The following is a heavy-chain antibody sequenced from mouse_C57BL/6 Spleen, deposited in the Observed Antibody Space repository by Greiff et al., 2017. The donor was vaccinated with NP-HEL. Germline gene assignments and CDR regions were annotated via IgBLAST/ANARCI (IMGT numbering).Heavy chain of an antibody. Sequence: QVQLQQSGPELVKPGASMKLSCKASGYTFTSYDINWVKQRPGQGLEWIGCIYPRDGSTKYNEKFKGKATLTVDTSSSTAYMELHSLTSEDSAVYFCARDDYDENYFDYWGQGTTLTVSS. CDR3: ARDDYDENYFDY. V-gene: IGHV1-85*01. J-gene: IGHJ2*01. CDR1: GYTFTSYD. D-gene: IGHD2-4*01. CDR2: IYPRDGST.